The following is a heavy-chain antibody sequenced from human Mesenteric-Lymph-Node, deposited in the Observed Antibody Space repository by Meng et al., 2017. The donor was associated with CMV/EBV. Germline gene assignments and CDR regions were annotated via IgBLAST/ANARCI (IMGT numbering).Heavy chain of an antibody. D-gene: IGHD1-7*01. Sequence: GGSLRLSCAASGFTFSTHWMSWVRQAPGKGLEWVANIKQDGSEKYYVDSVKGRFTISRDNAKHSLYLQMNSLRAEDTAVYYCAREIPASGTMRGKYYYYGMDVWGQGTTVTVSS. V-gene: IGHV3-7*01. J-gene: IGHJ6*02. CDR3: AREIPASGTMRGKYYYYGMDV. CDR1: GFTFSTHW. CDR2: IKQDGSEK.